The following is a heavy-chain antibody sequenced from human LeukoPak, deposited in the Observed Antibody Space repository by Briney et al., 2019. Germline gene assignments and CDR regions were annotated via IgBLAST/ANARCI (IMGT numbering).Heavy chain of an antibody. Sequence: SETLSLTCTVSGASISSSTYYWGWIRQPPGKGLEWIGEINHSGSTNYNPSLKSRVTISVDTSKNQFSLKLSSVTAADTAVYYCARAPLRYYGSGSYYKKGHWFDPWGQGTLVTVSS. V-gene: IGHV4-39*07. D-gene: IGHD3-10*01. CDR3: ARAPLRYYGSGSYYKKGHWFDP. CDR1: GASISSSTYY. CDR2: INHSGST. J-gene: IGHJ5*02.